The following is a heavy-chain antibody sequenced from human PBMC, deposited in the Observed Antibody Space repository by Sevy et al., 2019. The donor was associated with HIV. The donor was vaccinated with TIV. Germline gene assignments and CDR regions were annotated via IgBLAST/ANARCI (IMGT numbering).Heavy chain of an antibody. D-gene: IGHD3-16*02. Sequence: LETLSLTCAVYGGSFSGYYWSWIRQPPGKGLEWIGEINHSGSTNYNPSLKSRVTISVDTSKNQFSLKLSSVTAADTAVYYCARLYVYYDYIWGSYRHWFDPWGQGTLVTVSS. CDR1: GGSFSGYY. V-gene: IGHV4-34*01. CDR2: INHSGST. J-gene: IGHJ5*02. CDR3: ARLYVYYDYIWGSYRHWFDP.